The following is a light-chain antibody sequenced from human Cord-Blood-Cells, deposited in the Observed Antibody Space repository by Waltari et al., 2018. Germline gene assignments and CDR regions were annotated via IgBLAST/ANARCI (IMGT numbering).Light chain of an antibody. V-gene: IGKV3-15*01. CDR3: QQYNNWPPWT. CDR2: GAS. CDR1: QSVSSN. J-gene: IGKJ1*01. Sequence: EIVMTQSPATLSVSPGERATLSCRANQSVSSNLAWYQQTPGQAPRLLIYGASTRATGIPARFSCSGSGTEFTLTISSLQSEDFAVYYCQQYNNWPPWTFGQGTKGEIK.